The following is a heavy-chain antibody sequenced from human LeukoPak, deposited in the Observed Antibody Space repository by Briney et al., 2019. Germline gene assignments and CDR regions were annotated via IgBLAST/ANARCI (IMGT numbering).Heavy chain of an antibody. J-gene: IGHJ6*02. Sequence: ASVKVSSKASGYTFTGYYMHWVGQAPGQGLEWMGWINPNSGGTNYAQKFQGRVTMTSDTSISTAYMELSRLRSDDTAVYYCARDRGHIVVVTANYYYYGMDVWGQGTTVTVSS. D-gene: IGHD2-21*02. CDR2: INPNSGGT. CDR3: ARDRGHIVVVTANYYYYGMDV. V-gene: IGHV1-2*02. CDR1: GYTFTGYY.